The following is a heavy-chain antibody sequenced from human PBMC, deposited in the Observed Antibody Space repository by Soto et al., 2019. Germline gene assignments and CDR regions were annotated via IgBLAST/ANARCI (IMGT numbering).Heavy chain of an antibody. CDR1: GNSIISTDYY. Sequence: LTCTVSGNSIISTDYYWSWIRQHPGKGLEWIGYIHYSGSTSYNPSLKSRVTIFVDTSKKQFSLKLSSVTAADTAVYYCATSKTYFVQSGGSHHLHLGVWGQGSLVTVS. V-gene: IGHV4-31*03. J-gene: IGHJ4*02. D-gene: IGHD2-15*01. CDR2: IHYSGST. CDR3: ATSKTYFVQSGGSHHLHLGV.